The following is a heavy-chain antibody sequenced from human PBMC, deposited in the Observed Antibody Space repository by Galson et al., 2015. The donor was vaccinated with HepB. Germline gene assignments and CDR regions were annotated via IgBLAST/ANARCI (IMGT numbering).Heavy chain of an antibody. CDR2: ISSSSSTI. CDR3: ARVDMDTARQGDYGMDV. V-gene: IGHV3-48*01. CDR1: GFTFSSYS. Sequence: SLRLSCAASGFTFSSYSMNWVRQAPGKGLEWVSYISSSSSTIYYADSVKGRFTISRDNAKNSLYLQMNSLRAEDTAVYYCARVDMDTARQGDYGMDVWGQGTTVTVSS. J-gene: IGHJ6*02. D-gene: IGHD5-18*01.